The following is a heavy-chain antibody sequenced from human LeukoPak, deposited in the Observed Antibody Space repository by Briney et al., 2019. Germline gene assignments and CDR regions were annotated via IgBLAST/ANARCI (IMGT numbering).Heavy chain of an antibody. V-gene: IGHV3-23*01. Sequence: PGGSLRLSCAASGFTFSDYYMSWIRQAPGKGLEWVSGITVSGNRAFYADSVKGRFTISRDNSKNTLYLQMNSLRAEDTAVYYCAKGGWLEKNWGQGTLVTVSS. CDR3: AKGGWLEKN. CDR1: GFTFSDYY. D-gene: IGHD3-22*01. J-gene: IGHJ1*01. CDR2: ITVSGNRA.